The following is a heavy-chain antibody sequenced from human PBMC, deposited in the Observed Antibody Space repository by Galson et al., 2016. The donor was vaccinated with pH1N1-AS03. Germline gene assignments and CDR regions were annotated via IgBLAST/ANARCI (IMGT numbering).Heavy chain of an antibody. J-gene: IGHJ4*02. CDR2: IKTKADGGTT. CDR1: GFTFSDAW. CDR3: TTEGGNYLAD. D-gene: IGHD1-7*01. Sequence: SLRLSCAASGFTFSDAWMSWVRQTPGKGLEWVGRIKTKADGGTTDYSAPVRGTFTISRDDSKNTLYLQMNSLKTEDTRPYYCTTEGGNYLADWGQGTLVTVSS. V-gene: IGHV3-15*01.